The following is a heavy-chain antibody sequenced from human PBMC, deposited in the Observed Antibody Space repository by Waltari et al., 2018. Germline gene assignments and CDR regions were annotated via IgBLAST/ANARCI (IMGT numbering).Heavy chain of an antibody. Sequence: EVQLVESGGGLVQPGRSLRLSCAASGFTFDDYAMHWVRHAPGKGLDWVSGISWNSGSIGYADAVKGRFTISRDNAKNALYLQMNSLRAEDTALYYCAKDTDCSGGSCYSLGYWGQGTLVTVSS. J-gene: IGHJ4*02. CDR2: ISWNSGSI. CDR3: AKDTDCSGGSCYSLGY. CDR1: GFTFDDYA. D-gene: IGHD2-15*01. V-gene: IGHV3-9*01.